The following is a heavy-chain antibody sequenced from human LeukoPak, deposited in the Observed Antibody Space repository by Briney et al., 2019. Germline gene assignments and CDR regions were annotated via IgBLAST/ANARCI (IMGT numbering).Heavy chain of an antibody. D-gene: IGHD3-10*01. V-gene: IGHV1-69*13. J-gene: IGHJ3*02. CDR1: GGTFSSYA. Sequence: SVKVSCKASGGTFSSYAISWERQAPGQGLEWMGGIIPIFGTANYAQKFQGRVTITADESTSTAYMELSSLRSEDTAVYYCARCPVTMVRGVIIVDAFDIWGQGTMVTVSS. CDR2: IIPIFGTA. CDR3: ARCPVTMVRGVIIVDAFDI.